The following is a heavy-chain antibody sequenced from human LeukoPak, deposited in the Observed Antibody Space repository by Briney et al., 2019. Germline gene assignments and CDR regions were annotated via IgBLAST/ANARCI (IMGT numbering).Heavy chain of an antibody. V-gene: IGHV4-39*07. CDR2: IYYSGST. CDR3: ARQLDYYDSSGYFNIYWFDP. Sequence: SSETLSLTCTVSGGSISSSSYYWGWIRQPPGKGLEWIGSIYYSGSTYYNPSLKSRVTISVDTSKNQFSLKLSSVTAADTAVYYCARQLDYYDSSGYFNIYWFDPWGQGTLVTVSS. CDR1: GGSISSSSYY. D-gene: IGHD3-22*01. J-gene: IGHJ5*02.